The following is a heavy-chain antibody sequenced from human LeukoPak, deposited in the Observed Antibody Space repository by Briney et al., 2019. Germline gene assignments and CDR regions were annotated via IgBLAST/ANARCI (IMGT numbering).Heavy chain of an antibody. D-gene: IGHD5-24*01. CDR3: AKLGTGWLQSGLDY. Sequence: GGSLRLSCAASGFTFSSYSMNWVRQAPGKGLEWVSSISSSSSYIYYADSVKGRFTISRDNAKNSLYLQMNSLRAEDTAVYYCAKLGTGWLQSGLDYWGQGTLVTVSS. CDR1: GFTFSSYS. V-gene: IGHV3-21*04. J-gene: IGHJ4*02. CDR2: ISSSSSYI.